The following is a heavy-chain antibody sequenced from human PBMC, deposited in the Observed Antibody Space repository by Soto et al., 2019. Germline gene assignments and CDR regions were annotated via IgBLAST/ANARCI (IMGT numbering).Heavy chain of an antibody. CDR1: GFTFSGFD. V-gene: IGHV3-13*01. CDR3: GNSAEIDTYVFDF. J-gene: IGHJ4*02. CDR2: IGTAGDT. Sequence: GGSLRLSCEASGFTFSGFDMHWVRQPTGKGLEWVSSIGTAGDTYYAVSVKGGCTISTDNANNSLSLQMNNLRTGEMAAYYYGNSAEIDTYVFDFWGQGTKVTVSS. D-gene: IGHD3-16*01.